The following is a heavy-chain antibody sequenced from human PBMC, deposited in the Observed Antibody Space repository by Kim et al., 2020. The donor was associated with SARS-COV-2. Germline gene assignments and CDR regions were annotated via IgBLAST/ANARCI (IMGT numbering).Heavy chain of an antibody. CDR2: ISAYNGNT. Sequence: ASVKVSCKASGYTFTSYGISWVRQAPGQGLEWMGWISAYNGNTNYAQKLQGRVTMTTDTSTSTAYMELRSLRSDDTAVYYCARGVTMVRGVEYYYYYYGMDVWGQGTTVTVSS. V-gene: IGHV1-18*01. CDR1: GYTFTSYG. J-gene: IGHJ6*02. CDR3: ARGVTMVRGVEYYYYYYGMDV. D-gene: IGHD3-10*01.